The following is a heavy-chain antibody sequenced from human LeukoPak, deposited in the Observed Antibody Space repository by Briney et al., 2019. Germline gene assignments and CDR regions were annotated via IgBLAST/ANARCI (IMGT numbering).Heavy chain of an antibody. D-gene: IGHD1-14*01. CDR1: GFTFTTYG. V-gene: IGHV3-33*01. CDR2: IWYDGSNE. Sequence: PGGSLRLSCVASGFTFTTYGMHWVRQAPGKGLEWVAIIWYDGSNEYYADSVKGRFTISRDNSKSTLYLHMYSLRAEDTAVYYCAAGEPYVYWGQGALVTVSS. CDR3: AAGEPYVY. J-gene: IGHJ4*02.